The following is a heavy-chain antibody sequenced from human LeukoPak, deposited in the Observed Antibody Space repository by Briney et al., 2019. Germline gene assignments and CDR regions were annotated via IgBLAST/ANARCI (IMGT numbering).Heavy chain of an antibody. V-gene: IGHV1-2*06. Sequence: GASVKVSCKASGYTFTGYYMHWVRQAPGQGLEWMGRINPNTGGTNHAQKIQGRVTMTRDTSISTAYMELSRLRSDDTAVYYCARGLGYCSGGSCYIHDYWGQGTLVTVSS. J-gene: IGHJ4*02. CDR2: INPNTGGT. CDR3: ARGLGYCSGGSCYIHDY. D-gene: IGHD2-15*01. CDR1: GYTFTGYY.